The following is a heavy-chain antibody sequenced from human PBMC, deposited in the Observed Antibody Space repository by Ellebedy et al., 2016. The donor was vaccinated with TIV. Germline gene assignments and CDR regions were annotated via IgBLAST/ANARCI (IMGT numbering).Heavy chain of an antibody. CDR2: ISAYNGNT. Sequence: ASVKVSXXASGYTFTSYGISWVRQAPGQGLEWMGWISAYNGNTNYAQKLQGRVTMTTDTSTSTVYMELRSLRSDDTAVYYCARDIGYCSSTSCYGERWFDPWGQGTLVTVSS. CDR3: ARDIGYCSSTSCYGERWFDP. D-gene: IGHD2-2*01. CDR1: GYTFTSYG. V-gene: IGHV1-18*01. J-gene: IGHJ5*02.